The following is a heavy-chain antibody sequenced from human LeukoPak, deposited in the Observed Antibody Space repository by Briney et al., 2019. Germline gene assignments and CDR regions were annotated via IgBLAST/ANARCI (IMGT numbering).Heavy chain of an antibody. CDR2: ISSSGDTT. CDR1: GFTFSDYY. Sequence: SGGSLRLSCAASGFTFSDYYMSWIRQAPGKGLEWVSYISSSGDTTYYADSVKGRFTISRDNAKNSLYLQMNSLRAEDTAVYYCARETSRAWDYWGQGTLVTVSS. V-gene: IGHV3-11*01. J-gene: IGHJ4*02. CDR3: ARETSRAWDY.